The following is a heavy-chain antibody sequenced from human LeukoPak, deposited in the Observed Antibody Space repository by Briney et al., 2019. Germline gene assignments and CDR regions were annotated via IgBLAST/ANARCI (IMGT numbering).Heavy chain of an antibody. CDR2: IYPGDSDT. D-gene: IGHD2-2*01. J-gene: IGHJ5*02. V-gene: IGHV5-51*01. CDR3: ARGYCSSTSCYTVDNWFDP. Sequence: GESLKISCKGSGYSFTSYWIGWVRQMPGKGLEWMGIIYPGDSDTRYSPSSQGQVTISADKSISTAYLQWSSLKASDTAMYYCARGYCSSTSCYTVDNWFDPWGQGTLVTVSS. CDR1: GYSFTSYW.